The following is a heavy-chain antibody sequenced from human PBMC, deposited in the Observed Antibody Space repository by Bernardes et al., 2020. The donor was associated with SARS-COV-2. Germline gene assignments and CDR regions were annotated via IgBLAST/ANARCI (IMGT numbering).Heavy chain of an antibody. Sequence: GGSLRLSCAASGFTFSSYSMNWVRQAPGKGLEWVSSISSSSSYIYYADSVKGRFTISRDNAKNSLYLQMNSLRAEDTAVYYCARDIRRTIFGVVIEFTGPYGMDVWGQGTTVTVSS. J-gene: IGHJ6*02. CDR1: GFTFSSYS. V-gene: IGHV3-21*01. CDR3: ARDIRRTIFGVVIEFTGPYGMDV. D-gene: IGHD3-3*01. CDR2: ISSSSSYI.